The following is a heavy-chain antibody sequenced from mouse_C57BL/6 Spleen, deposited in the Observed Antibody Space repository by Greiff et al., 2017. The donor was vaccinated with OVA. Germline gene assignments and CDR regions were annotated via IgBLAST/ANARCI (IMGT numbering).Heavy chain of an antibody. Sequence: DVKLQESGPGLVKPSQSLSLTCSVTGYSITSGYYWNWIRQFPGNKLEWMGYISYDGSNNYNPSLKNRISITRDTSKNQFFLKLNSVTTEDTATYYCARGMEWFAYWGQGTLVTVSA. CDR1: GYSITSGYY. D-gene: IGHD2-3*01. J-gene: IGHJ3*01. CDR2: ISYDGSN. CDR3: ARGMEWFAY. V-gene: IGHV3-6*01.